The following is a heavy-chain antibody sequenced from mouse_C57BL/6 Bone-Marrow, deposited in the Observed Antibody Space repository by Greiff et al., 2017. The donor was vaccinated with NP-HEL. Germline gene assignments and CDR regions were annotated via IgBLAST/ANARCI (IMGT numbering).Heavy chain of an antibody. Sequence: EVMLVESGGGLVQPGGSLKLSCAASGFTFSDYGMAWVRQAPRKGPEWVAFISNLAYSIYYADTVTGRFTISRENAKNTLYLEMSSLRSEDTAMYYCARHEEVAYWGQGTLVTVSA. J-gene: IGHJ3*01. CDR2: ISNLAYSI. CDR1: GFTFSDYG. V-gene: IGHV5-15*01. CDR3: ARHEEVAY.